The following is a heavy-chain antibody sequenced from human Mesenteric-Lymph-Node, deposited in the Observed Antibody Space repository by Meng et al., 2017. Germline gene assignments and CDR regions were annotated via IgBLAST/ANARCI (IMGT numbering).Heavy chain of an antibody. CDR1: GYTFTGYY. CDR2: INPNSGGT. J-gene: IGHJ4*02. D-gene: IGHD6-13*01. V-gene: IGHV1-2*06. CDR3: ARGGSGWSYHFDY. Sequence: ASVKVSCKASGYTFTGYYIHWVRQAPGQGLEWMGRINPNSGGTNYPLNFQGRVTITRDTSISTAYIGLSRLRSDDTAVYYCARGGSGWSYHFDYWGQGTLVTVSS.